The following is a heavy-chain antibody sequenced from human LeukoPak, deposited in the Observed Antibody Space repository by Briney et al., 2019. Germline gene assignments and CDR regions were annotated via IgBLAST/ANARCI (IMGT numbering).Heavy chain of an antibody. CDR2: ISSSGSTI. J-gene: IGHJ4*02. CDR1: GFTFSSCE. CDR3: ARFGYGGKVDY. V-gene: IGHV3-48*03. D-gene: IGHD4-23*01. Sequence: PGGSLRLSCAASGFTFSSCEMNWVRQAPGKGLEWVSYISSSGSTIYYADSVKGRFTISRDNAKNSLFLQMNSLRAEDTALYYCARFGYGGKVDYWGEGALVTVSS.